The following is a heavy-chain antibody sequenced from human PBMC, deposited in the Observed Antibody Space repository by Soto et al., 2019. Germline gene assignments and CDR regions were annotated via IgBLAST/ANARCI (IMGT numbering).Heavy chain of an antibody. CDR3: ARISGRPSNYYNLDV. Sequence: GASVKVSCKTSGYTFTSCDVNWVRQAPGQGLEWMGWMNPNNGNTGYAPKFQGRVTMTGDNSMSTAYMELSSLRSEDTAVYYCARISGRPSNYYNLDVWGQGTSVTVSS. CDR1: GYTFTSCD. V-gene: IGHV1-8*01. J-gene: IGHJ6*02. D-gene: IGHD3-10*01. CDR2: MNPNNGNT.